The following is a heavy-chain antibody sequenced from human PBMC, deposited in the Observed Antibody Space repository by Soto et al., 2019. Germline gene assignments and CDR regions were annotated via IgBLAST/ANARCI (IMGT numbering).Heavy chain of an antibody. CDR1: GFIFRDFY. D-gene: IGHD3-3*01. CDR3: ARDRGGGSIFGGHYGMDV. Sequence: GSLKPSCAAPGFIFRDFYMSGIRQVPGKGLEWLSKVSSSSSSTDYADSVKGRFTISRDNAKNSLYLQVSSLRAEDTAVYYCARDRGGGSIFGGHYGMDVWGQGTKVTVSS. V-gene: IGHV3-11*06. J-gene: IGHJ6*02. CDR2: VSSSSSST.